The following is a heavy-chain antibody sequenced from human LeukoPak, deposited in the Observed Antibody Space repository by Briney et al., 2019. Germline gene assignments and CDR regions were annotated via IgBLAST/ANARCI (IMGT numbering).Heavy chain of an antibody. V-gene: IGHV3-53*01. CDR3: VRKNRDFNAAFDI. Sequence: GGSLRLSCVASGFTFSSYNMSWVRQAPGKGLEWVSISYSDTNTNYADSVKGRFTISRDTSQNTLSLQMNSLRAEDTAVYYCVRKNRDFNAAFDIWGQGTVVTVSA. J-gene: IGHJ3*02. CDR1: GFTFSSYN. D-gene: IGHD1-14*01. CDR2: SYSDTNT.